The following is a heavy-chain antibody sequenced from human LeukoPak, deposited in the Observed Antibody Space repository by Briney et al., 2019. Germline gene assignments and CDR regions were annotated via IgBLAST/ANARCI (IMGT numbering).Heavy chain of an antibody. CDR2: ISGSGGST. CDR3: AKLRLYSSGWYYFDY. J-gene: IGHJ4*02. Sequence: GGSLRLSCAASGFTFSSYAMSWVHQAPGKGLEWVSAISGSGGSTYYADSVKGRFTISRDNSKNTLYLQMNSLRAEDTAVYYCAKLRLYSSGWYYFDYWGQGTLVTVSS. CDR1: GFTFSSYA. V-gene: IGHV3-23*01. D-gene: IGHD6-19*01.